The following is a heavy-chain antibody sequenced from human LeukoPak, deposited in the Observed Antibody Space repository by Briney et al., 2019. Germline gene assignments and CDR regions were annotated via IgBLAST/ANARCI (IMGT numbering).Heavy chain of an antibody. J-gene: IGHJ4*02. CDR3: AKGGKYSGSGSPDY. CDR1: GFTFSTYA. V-gene: IGHV3-23*01. D-gene: IGHD6-6*01. CDR2: ISGSGGNT. Sequence: GGSLRLSCAASGFTFSTYAMSWVRQAPGQGLEWVSVISGSGGNTYYADTVKGRFTISRDNSYNTLYLQMNSLRAEGTAVYYCAKGGKYSGSGSPDYWGQGTLVTVSS.